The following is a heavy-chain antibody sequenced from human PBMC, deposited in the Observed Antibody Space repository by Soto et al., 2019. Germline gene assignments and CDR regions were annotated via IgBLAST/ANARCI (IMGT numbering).Heavy chain of an antibody. V-gene: IGHV3-23*01. CDR1: GFTFSKYA. CDR3: ATLTYGDPVDY. CDR2: VSGSGGST. D-gene: IGHD4-17*01. J-gene: IGHJ4*02. Sequence: EVQLLESGGGLVQPGGALRLSCAASGFTFSKYAMNWVRQAPGKGLEWVSTVSGSGGSTSYADSVKGRFTISRDNSENTLYLQMNSLRAEDTAVYHCATLTYGDPVDYWGQGTLVTVSS.